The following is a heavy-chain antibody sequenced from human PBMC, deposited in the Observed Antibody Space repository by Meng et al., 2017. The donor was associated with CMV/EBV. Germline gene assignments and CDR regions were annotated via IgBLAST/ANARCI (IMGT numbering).Heavy chain of an antibody. D-gene: IGHD6-19*01. J-gene: IGHJ4*02. V-gene: IGHV4-30-4*08. CDR1: GGSISGVDYS. CDR2: IYYSGST. CDR3: ARRQWPDY. Sequence: LKASGPGRVNPSQTLSLTWTVSGGSISGVDYSCSWIRQPPGKGLEWIGYIYYSGSTYYNPSLKSRVTISVDTSKNQFSLKLSSVTAADTAVYYCARRQWPDYWGQGTLVTVSS.